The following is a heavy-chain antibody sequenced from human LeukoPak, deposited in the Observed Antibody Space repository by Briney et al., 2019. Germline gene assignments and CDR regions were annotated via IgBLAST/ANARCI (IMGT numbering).Heavy chain of an antibody. CDR3: ARRVAYCGGDCYTDY. Sequence: PGGSLRLSCTASGFTFSTHGFHWVRQGPGKGLEWVADIWHDGSKQYYADSVKGRFTISRDDSKNTLYLQMNSLRAEDTAVYYCARRVAYCGGDCYTDYWGQGTLVTVSS. CDR1: GFTFSTHG. D-gene: IGHD2-21*02. J-gene: IGHJ4*02. CDR2: IWHDGSKQ. V-gene: IGHV3-33*01.